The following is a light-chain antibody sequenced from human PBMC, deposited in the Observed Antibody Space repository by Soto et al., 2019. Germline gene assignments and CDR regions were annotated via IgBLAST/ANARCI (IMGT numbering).Light chain of an antibody. V-gene: IGKV2-28*01. CDR3: MQALQTQWT. CDR2: LGS. CDR1: QSLLHSNGYNY. J-gene: IGKJ1*01. Sequence: DIVMTQSPLSLPVTLGEPASISCRSSQSLLHSNGYNYLDGYLPKPGQSPQLLIYLGSNRASGVAAMFSGRGSCTDFTLKISRVEAGGVGVYFCMQALQTQWTFGQGPKVEIK.